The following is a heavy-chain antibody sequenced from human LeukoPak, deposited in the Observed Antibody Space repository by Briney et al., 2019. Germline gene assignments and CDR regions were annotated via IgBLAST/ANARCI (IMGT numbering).Heavy chain of an antibody. Sequence: GESLKISCKGSGYSFTSYWIGWVRQMPGKGLEWMGIIYPGDSDTRYCPSFQGQVTISADKSISTAYLQWSSLKASDTAMYYCARHIGSAEGVDWFDPWGQGTLVTVSS. CDR1: GYSFTSYW. CDR2: IYPGDSDT. CDR3: ARHIGSAEGVDWFDP. V-gene: IGHV5-51*01. D-gene: IGHD2-2*01. J-gene: IGHJ5*02.